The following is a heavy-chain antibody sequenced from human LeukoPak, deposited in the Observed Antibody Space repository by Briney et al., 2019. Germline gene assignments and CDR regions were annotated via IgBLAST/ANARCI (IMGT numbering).Heavy chain of an antibody. Sequence: GGSLRLSCAASGFTFSSYEMNWVRQAPGKGLEWVSYISSSGSTIYYADSVKGRFTISRDNAKNSLYLQMNSLRAEDTAVYYCARALYDGSGYYSHFDYWGQGTLVTVSS. J-gene: IGHJ4*02. CDR3: ARALYDGSGYYSHFDY. V-gene: IGHV3-48*03. D-gene: IGHD3-22*01. CDR2: ISSSGSTI. CDR1: GFTFSSYE.